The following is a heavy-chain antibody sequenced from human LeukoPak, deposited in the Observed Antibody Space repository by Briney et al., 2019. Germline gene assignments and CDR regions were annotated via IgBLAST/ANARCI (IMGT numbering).Heavy chain of an antibody. CDR3: AIESGYDYYYGMDV. D-gene: IGHD5-12*01. J-gene: IGHJ6*02. CDR1: GYTFTGYY. Sequence: ASVKVSCKASGYTFTGYYMHWVRQAPGQGLEWMGWINPNSGGTNYAQKFQGRVTMTRDTSISTAYMELSRPRSDDTAVYYCAIESGYDYYYGMDVWGQGTTVTVSS. CDR2: INPNSGGT. V-gene: IGHV1-2*02.